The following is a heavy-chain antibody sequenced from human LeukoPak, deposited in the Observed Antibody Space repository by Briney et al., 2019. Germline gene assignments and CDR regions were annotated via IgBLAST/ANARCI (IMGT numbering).Heavy chain of an antibody. CDR2: IYNNEST. V-gene: IGHV4-4*07. Sequence: SETLSLTCTVSGDAVYYWNWIRQPAGKGLEWIGRIYNNESTWSNPSLKSRVSMSIDTSKNQFSLKLSSVTAADAAVYYCARDLGAMVYYYYYYYMDVWGKGTTVTVSS. D-gene: IGHD5-18*01. CDR1: GDAVYY. J-gene: IGHJ6*03. CDR3: ARDLGAMVYYYYYYYMDV.